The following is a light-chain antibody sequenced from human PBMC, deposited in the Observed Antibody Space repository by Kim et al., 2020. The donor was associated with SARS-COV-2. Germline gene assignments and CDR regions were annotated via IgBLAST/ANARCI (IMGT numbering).Light chain of an antibody. CDR3: HSYDSSLTGSV. Sequence: VTISCTCNSSNLGAGYDGPWNQQLPGTAPKLLIYTNIHRPSGIPDRFSGSKSGTSASLAITGLQAEDEADYYCHSYDSSLTGSVFGTGTKVTVL. J-gene: IGLJ1*01. CDR2: TNI. V-gene: IGLV1-40*01. CDR1: SSNLGAGYD.